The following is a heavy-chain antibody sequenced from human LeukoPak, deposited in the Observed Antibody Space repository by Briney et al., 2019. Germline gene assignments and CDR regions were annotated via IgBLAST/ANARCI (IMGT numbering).Heavy chain of an antibody. CDR1: GFTFSDYY. CDR2: ISIGGSTM. CDR3: ARDSHYYDTTDPKYYLDY. J-gene: IGHJ4*02. D-gene: IGHD3-22*01. Sequence: TGGSLRLSCAASGFTFSDYYMSWIRQAPGKGLEWVSYISIGGSTMYYADSVKGRFTISRDNAKNSLYLQVHSLRAEDTAVYYCARDSHYYDTTDPKYYLDYWGQGTLVTVSS. V-gene: IGHV3-11*04.